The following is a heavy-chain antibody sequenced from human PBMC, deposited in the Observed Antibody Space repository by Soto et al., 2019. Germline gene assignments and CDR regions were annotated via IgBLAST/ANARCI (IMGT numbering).Heavy chain of an antibody. D-gene: IGHD2-2*01. CDR2: ISGSGGST. V-gene: IGHV3-23*01. CDR1: GFTFSSYA. Sequence: TGVSLRLSCAASGFTFSSYAMSWVRQAPGKGLEWVSAISGSGGSTYYADSVKGRFTISRDNTKNTLYLKMNSLRAEDTAVYYCAKGSYCRRTRCYPLFDYWGQGTLVSVSS. J-gene: IGHJ4*03. CDR3: AKGSYCRRTRCYPLFDY.